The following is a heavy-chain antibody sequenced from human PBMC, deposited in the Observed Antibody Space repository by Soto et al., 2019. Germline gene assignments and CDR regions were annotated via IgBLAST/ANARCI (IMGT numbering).Heavy chain of an antibody. CDR1: GYTFTSYG. CDR3: ARVGVGLAAPRVWPY. D-gene: IGHD6-13*01. Sequence: QVPLAQSGAEVKKPGASVKVSCKASGYTFTSYGISWVRQAPGQGLEWMAWINPYNGNTKYAEKFLGRVTVTTDTSTATAYTEVRSLTSDDTAVFYCARVGVGLAAPRVWPYWGQGTPVTVSS. J-gene: IGHJ4*02. V-gene: IGHV1-18*01. CDR2: INPYNGNT.